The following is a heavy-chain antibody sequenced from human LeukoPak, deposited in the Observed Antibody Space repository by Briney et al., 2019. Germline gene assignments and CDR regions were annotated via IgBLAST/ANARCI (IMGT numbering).Heavy chain of an antibody. Sequence: SETLSLTYTVSGGSISSYYWSWIRQPAGKGLEWIGRTYTSGSTNYNPSLKSRVTMSVDTSKNQFSLKLSPVTAADTAVYYCAGDYYDSSGYHFGYWGQGTLVTVSS. V-gene: IGHV4-4*07. CDR1: GGSISSYY. CDR3: AGDYYDSSGYHFGY. CDR2: TYTSGST. D-gene: IGHD3-22*01. J-gene: IGHJ4*02.